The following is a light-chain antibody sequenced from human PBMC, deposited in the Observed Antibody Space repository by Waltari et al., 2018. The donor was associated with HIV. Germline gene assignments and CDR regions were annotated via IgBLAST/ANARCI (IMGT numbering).Light chain of an antibody. CDR2: DVS. CDR1: SSDVGGYNY. V-gene: IGLV2-14*01. J-gene: IGLJ1*01. Sequence: QSALTQPASVSGSPGQSITISCTGTSSDVGGYNYVSWYQQHPGKAPKLMIYDVSNRPSVFSNRFSGSKSGNTASLTISGLQAEDEADYYCSSYTSTYVFGTGTKVTVL. CDR3: SSYTSTYV.